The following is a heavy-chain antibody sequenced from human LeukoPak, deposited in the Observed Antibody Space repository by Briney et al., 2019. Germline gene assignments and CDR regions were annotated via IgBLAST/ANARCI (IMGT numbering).Heavy chain of an antibody. V-gene: IGHV1-18*01. Sequence: GASVKVSCKASGYTFTSYGISWVRQAPGQGLEWMGWISAYNGNTNYAQKLQGRVTMTTDTSTSTAYMELRSLRSDDTAVYYCARVAGWAGASQYGMDVWGQGTTVTVSS. CDR1: GYTFTSYG. J-gene: IGHJ6*02. D-gene: IGHD3-9*01. CDR3: ARVAGWAGASQYGMDV. CDR2: ISAYNGNT.